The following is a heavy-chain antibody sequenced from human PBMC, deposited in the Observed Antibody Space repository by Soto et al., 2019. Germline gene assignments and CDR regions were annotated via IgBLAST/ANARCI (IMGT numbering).Heavy chain of an antibody. CDR3: ATGAGVGNWFDP. V-gene: IGHV1-24*01. D-gene: IGHD1-26*01. CDR2: FDPEDGET. CDR1: GDTLTELS. Sequence: QVQLVQSGAEVKKPGASVKVSCKVSGDTLTELSMHWVRQAPVKGLEWMGGFDPEDGETIYAQKFQGRVTMTEDTSTDTAYMELSSLRSDDTAVYYCATGAGVGNWFDPWGQGTLVTVSS. J-gene: IGHJ5*02.